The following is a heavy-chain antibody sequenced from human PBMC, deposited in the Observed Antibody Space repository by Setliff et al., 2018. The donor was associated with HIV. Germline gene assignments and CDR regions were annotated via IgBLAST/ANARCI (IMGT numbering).Heavy chain of an antibody. CDR2: IYYGGST. D-gene: IGHD3-10*01. V-gene: IGHV4-31*03. Sequence: SETLSLTCSVSGGSISSSSYYWGWIRQPPGKGLEWIGYIYYGGSTYYNPSLKSRVTMSVDTSKNQFSLKLSSVTAADTAVYYCAREGARHYGSGRYHSWFDPWGQGTQVTVSS. CDR1: GGSISSSSYY. J-gene: IGHJ5*02. CDR3: AREGARHYGSGRYHSWFDP.